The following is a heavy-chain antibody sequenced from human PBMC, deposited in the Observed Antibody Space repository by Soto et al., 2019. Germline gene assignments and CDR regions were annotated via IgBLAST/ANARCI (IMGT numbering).Heavy chain of an antibody. J-gene: IGHJ3*02. Sequence: SETLSLTCAVYGGSFSAHYWSWIRQPPGKGLEWIGEINHSGSTNYNPSLKSRVTISVDTSKNQFSLRVSSVTAADTAVYYCARVGRFSSSLVSDAFDIWGQGTMVTVSS. D-gene: IGHD6-13*01. V-gene: IGHV4-34*01. CDR1: GGSFSAHY. CDR3: ARVGRFSSSLVSDAFDI. CDR2: INHSGST.